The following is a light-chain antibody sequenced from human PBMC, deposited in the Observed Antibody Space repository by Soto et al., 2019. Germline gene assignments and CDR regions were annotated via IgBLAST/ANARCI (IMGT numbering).Light chain of an antibody. CDR2: GAS. J-gene: IGKJ4*01. CDR1: ETLSSSY. Sequence: EIVLTQSPGTLSLSPGEGATLSCRASETLSSSYLHLYQQKPGQAPRLIIFGASNRATGIPDRFSGSASGTEFTLTISILEPEDFAVYYCQQYGSALPLTFGGGTRVETK. V-gene: IGKV3-20*01. CDR3: QQYGSALPLT.